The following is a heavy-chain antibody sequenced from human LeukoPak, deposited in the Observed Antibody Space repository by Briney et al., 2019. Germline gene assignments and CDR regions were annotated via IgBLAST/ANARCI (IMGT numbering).Heavy chain of an antibody. Sequence: PETLSLTCTVSGYSISSGYYWGWIRQPPGKGLEWIGSIYHSGSTYYNPSLKSRVTISVDTSKNQFSLKLSSVTAADTAVYYCARDCGRDTSCHQAPFDPWGQGTLVTVSS. CDR3: ARDCGRDTSCHQAPFDP. CDR2: IYHSGST. V-gene: IGHV4-38-2*02. D-gene: IGHD2-2*01. J-gene: IGHJ5*02. CDR1: GYSISSGYY.